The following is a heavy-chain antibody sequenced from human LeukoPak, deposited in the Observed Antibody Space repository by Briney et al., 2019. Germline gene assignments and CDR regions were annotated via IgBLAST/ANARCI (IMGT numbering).Heavy chain of an antibody. J-gene: IGHJ6*03. CDR1: GFTFSHYS. Sequence: SGRSLRLSCAASGFTFSHYSIGWVRQAPGKGLERVASITSSSSHIYYAASVKGRFTISRDNAKNSLYLQMNSLRAEDTAIYYCARVMGATVTTFHYYCMDVRGVGTTVTVSS. CDR3: ARVMGATVTTFHYYCMDV. D-gene: IGHD4-11*01. V-gene: IGHV3-21*01. CDR2: ITSSSSHI.